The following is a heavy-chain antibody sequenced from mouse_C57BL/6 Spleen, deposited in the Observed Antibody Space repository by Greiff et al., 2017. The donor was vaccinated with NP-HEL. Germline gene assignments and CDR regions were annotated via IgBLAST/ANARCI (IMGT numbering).Heavy chain of an antibody. CDR2: IHPSDSDT. J-gene: IGHJ2*01. CDR3: AIDPLYDGYYDY. D-gene: IGHD2-3*01. CDR1: GYTFTSYW. V-gene: IGHV1-74*01. Sequence: QVQLQQPGAELVKPGASVKVSCKASGYTFTSYWMHWVKQRPGQGLEWIGRIHPSDSDTNYNQKFKGKATLTVDKSSSTAYMQLSSLTSEDSAVYYCAIDPLYDGYYDYGGQGTTLTVSS.